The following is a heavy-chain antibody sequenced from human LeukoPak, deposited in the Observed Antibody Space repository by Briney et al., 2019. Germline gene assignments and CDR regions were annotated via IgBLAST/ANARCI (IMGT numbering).Heavy chain of an antibody. J-gene: IGHJ4*02. CDR3: FSGYSSSGGGY. V-gene: IGHV3-53*01. CDR2: IYSGGST. CDR1: GFTVSSNY. D-gene: IGHD6-13*01. Sequence: GGSLRLSCAASGFTVSSNYMSWVRQAPGKGLEWVSVIYSGGSTYYADSVKGRFTISRDNSKNTLYLQMNSLRAEDPAVYYFFSGYSSSGGGYGGQGTLVTVSS.